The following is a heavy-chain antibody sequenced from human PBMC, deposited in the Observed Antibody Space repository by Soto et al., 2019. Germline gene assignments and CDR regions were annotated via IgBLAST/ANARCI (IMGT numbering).Heavy chain of an antibody. CDR2: ISYDGSNK. V-gene: IGHV3-30-3*01. CDR1: GFTFSSYA. D-gene: IGHD6-19*01. J-gene: IGHJ4*02. CDR3: ARAPKQWLAMLDY. Sequence: AGGSLRLSCAASGFTFSSYAMHWVRQAPGKGLEWVAVISYDGSNKYYADSVKGRSTISRGNSKNTLYLQMNSLRAEDTAVYYCARAPKQWLAMLDYWGQGTLVTVSS.